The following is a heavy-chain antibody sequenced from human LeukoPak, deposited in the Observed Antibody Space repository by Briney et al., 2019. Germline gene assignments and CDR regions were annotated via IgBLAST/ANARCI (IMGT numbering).Heavy chain of an antibody. V-gene: IGHV3-48*02. CDR1: GFTFSTYS. J-gene: IGHJ4*02. Sequence: SGESLRLSCVASGFTFSTYSMNWVRQAPGKGLEWVSYISTGSGNLYNADSVKGRFTISRDNAKNSLYLQMNNLRDEDTAVYYCARDHNWAFDYWGQGTLVTVSS. CDR2: ISTGSGNL. D-gene: IGHD1-20*01. CDR3: ARDHNWAFDY.